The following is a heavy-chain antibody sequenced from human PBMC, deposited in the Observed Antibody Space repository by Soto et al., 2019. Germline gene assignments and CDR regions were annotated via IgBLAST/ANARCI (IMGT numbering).Heavy chain of an antibody. D-gene: IGHD1-1*01. J-gene: IGHJ4*02. CDR3: ARHLGFVEPTIDY. V-gene: IGHV4-39*01. Sequence: SETLSLTCSVSGGSISSSSYYWGWIRQPPGKGLEWIGSIHYGGSTYYSPSLKSRVTVSVDTSKNQFSLKLNSVTAADTAVYYCARHLGFVEPTIDYWGQGTLVTVSS. CDR1: GGSISSSSYY. CDR2: IHYGGST.